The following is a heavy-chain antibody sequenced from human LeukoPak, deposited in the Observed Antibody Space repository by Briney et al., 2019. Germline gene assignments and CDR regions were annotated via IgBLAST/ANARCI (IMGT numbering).Heavy chain of an antibody. V-gene: IGHV3-30-3*01. CDR2: ISYDGSNK. CDR3: ARARTTVTYFDY. J-gene: IGHJ4*02. CDR1: GFTFSSYA. Sequence: GGSLRLSCAASGFTFSSYAMHWVRQAPGKGLEWVAVISYDGSNKYYADSVKGRFTISRDNSKNTLYLQMNSLRAEDTAVYYCARARTTVTYFDYWGQGTLVTVSS. D-gene: IGHD4-17*01.